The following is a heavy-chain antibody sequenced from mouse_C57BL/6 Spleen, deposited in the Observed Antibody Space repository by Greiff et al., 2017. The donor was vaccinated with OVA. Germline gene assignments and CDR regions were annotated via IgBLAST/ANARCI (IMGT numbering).Heavy chain of an antibody. J-gene: IGHJ3*01. CDR3: ARPYYSIAWFAY. CDR1: GYTFTDYY. Sequence: EVQLQQSGPELVKPGASVKISCKASGYTFTDYYMNWVKQSHGKSLEWIGDINPNNGGTSYNQKFKGKATLTVDKSSSTAYMELRSLTSEDSAVYYCARPYYSIAWFAYWGQGTLVTVSA. V-gene: IGHV1-26*01. CDR2: INPNNGGT. D-gene: IGHD2-5*01.